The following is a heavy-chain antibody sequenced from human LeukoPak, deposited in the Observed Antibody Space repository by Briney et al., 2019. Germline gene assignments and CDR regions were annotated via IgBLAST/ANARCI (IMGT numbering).Heavy chain of an antibody. V-gene: IGHV4-59*08. Sequence: SETLSLTCTVSGGSISSFYWSWIRQPPGKGLEWIGYIYYSGSTNYNPSLKSRVTISVDTSKNQFPLKLSSVTAADTAVYYCARHPQGVWGQGTTVTVSS. CDR1: GGSISSFY. CDR2: IYYSGST. J-gene: IGHJ6*02. CDR3: ARHPQGV.